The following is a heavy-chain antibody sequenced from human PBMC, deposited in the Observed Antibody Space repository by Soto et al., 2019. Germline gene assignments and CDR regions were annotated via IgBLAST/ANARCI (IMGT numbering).Heavy chain of an antibody. CDR1: GGSISSGGYS. CDR3: XRRVGXPWYNWFDP. Sequence: SXTLSLTCAVSGGSISSGGYSWSWIRQPPGKGLEWIGYIYHSGSTYYNPSLKSRVTISVDRSKNQFSLKLSSVTAADTAVYYXXRRVGXPWYNWFDPWGQGTLVTVSS. J-gene: IGHJ5*02. CDR2: IYHSGST. D-gene: IGHD1-26*01. V-gene: IGHV4-30-2*01.